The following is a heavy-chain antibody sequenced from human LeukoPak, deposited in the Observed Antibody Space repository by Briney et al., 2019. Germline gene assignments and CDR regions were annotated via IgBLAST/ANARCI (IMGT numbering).Heavy chain of an antibody. CDR1: GGSISSYY. D-gene: IGHD3-3*01. V-gene: IGHV4-4*07. Sequence: PSETLSLTCTLSGGSISSYYWSWIRQPAGNGLEWIGRIYTSGSTNYNTSLKSRVTMSVDTPKTQFSLKLSSLTAAATAVYYCARDLTISVYNWFDPWGQGTLVTVSS. CDR3: ARDLTISVYNWFDP. J-gene: IGHJ5*02. CDR2: IYTSGST.